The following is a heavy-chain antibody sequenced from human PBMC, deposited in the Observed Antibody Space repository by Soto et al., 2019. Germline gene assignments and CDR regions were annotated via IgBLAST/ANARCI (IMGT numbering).Heavy chain of an antibody. CDR2: IDPSDSYT. Sequence: GESLKISCKGSGYSFTSYCISWVRQMPGKGLEWMGRIDPSDSYTNYSPSFQGHVTISADKSISTAYLQWSSLKASDTAMYYCARHGGAGYSSSWYNDWGQGTLVTVSS. D-gene: IGHD6-13*01. V-gene: IGHV5-10-1*01. CDR3: ARHGGAGYSSSWYND. J-gene: IGHJ4*02. CDR1: GYSFTSYC.